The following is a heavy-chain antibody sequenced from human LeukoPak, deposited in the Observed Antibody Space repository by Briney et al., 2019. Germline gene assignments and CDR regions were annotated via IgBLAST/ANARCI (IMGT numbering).Heavy chain of an antibody. V-gene: IGHV4-30-4*01. J-gene: IGHJ5*02. CDR3: ARPYYYDSRIDP. CDR2: IYYSGST. Sequence: TASQTLSLTCTVSGGSITSGEYYWNWIRQPPGKGLEWIGYIYYSGSTFYNPSLKSRLTISVDTSKNQFSLKLSSVTAADTAVYYCARPYYYDSRIDPWGQGTLVTVSS. D-gene: IGHD3-22*01. CDR1: GGSITSGEYY.